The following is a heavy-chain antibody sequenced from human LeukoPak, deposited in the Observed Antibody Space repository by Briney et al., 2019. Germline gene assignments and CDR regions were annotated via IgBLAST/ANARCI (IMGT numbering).Heavy chain of an antibody. CDR1: GYTLTQLS. V-gene: IGHV1-24*01. Sequence: SSVNVSCKVSGYTLTQLSMHWVRQAPGKGREGMGGFDPEDGETIYAQKFQSRVTMTEDTSTDTAYMELSSLRSEDTAVYYCATDLWTSSGFVDYWGQGTLVTVSS. D-gene: IGHD3-22*01. CDR2: FDPEDGET. CDR3: ATDLWTSSGFVDY. J-gene: IGHJ4*02.